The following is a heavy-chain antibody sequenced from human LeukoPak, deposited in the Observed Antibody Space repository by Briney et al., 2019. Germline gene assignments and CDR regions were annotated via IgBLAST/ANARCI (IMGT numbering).Heavy chain of an antibody. CDR2: IKQDGSEK. J-gene: IGHJ4*02. CDR3: ARSVNEGITMYLPGWYFDY. V-gene: IGHV3-7*01. D-gene: IGHD3-10*02. CDR1: GFTFSSYW. Sequence: GGSLRLSCAASGFTFSSYWMSWVRQAPGKGLEWVANIKQDGSEKYYVDSVKGRFTISRDNAKNSLYLQMNSLRAEDTAVYYCARSVNEGITMYLPGWYFDYWGQGTLVTVSS.